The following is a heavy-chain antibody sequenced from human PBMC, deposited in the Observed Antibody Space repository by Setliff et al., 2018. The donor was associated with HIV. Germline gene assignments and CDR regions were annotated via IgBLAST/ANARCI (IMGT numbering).Heavy chain of an antibody. CDR1: GYSFTNHY. J-gene: IGHJ3*02. V-gene: IGHV1-46*01. CDR3: ASAGAWQRNALDI. D-gene: IGHD5-12*01. Sequence: ASVKVSCKPSGYSFTNHYMHWVRQAPGQGLEWMGVINPTGGSTRNTRKFQGRVAMTRDTSTSTVYMGLSSLRSEDTAVYYCASAGAWQRNALDIWGQGTMVTVSS. CDR2: INPTGGST.